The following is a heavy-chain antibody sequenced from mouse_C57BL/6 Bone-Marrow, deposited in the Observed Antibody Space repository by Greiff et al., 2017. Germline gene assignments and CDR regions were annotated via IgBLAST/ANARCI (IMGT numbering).Heavy chain of an antibody. CDR2: INPCYGGN. CDR3: VYAMDY. CDR1: GYTFTSYW. J-gene: IGHJ4*01. Sequence: QVQLQQPGPELVKPGASVKLSCKASGYTFTSYWMHWVKQRPGPGLEWIGNINPCYGGNNYNETFKSKATLTVDTSSSTAYMQLSSLTSEASAVCSCVYAMDYWGQGTSVTVSS. V-gene: IGHV1-53*01.